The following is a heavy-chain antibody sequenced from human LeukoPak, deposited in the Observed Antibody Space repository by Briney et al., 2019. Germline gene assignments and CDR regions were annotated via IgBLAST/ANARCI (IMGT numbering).Heavy chain of an antibody. Sequence: ASVKVSCKASGYTFTSYGISWLRQAPGQGLEWMGWISAYNGNTNYAQKLQGRVTMTTDTSTSTAYMELRSLGSDDTAVYYCARDRPYSMIVVVITGFDYWGQGTLVTVSS. J-gene: IGHJ4*02. CDR1: GYTFTSYG. CDR2: ISAYNGNT. CDR3: ARDRPYSMIVVVITGFDY. V-gene: IGHV1-18*01. D-gene: IGHD3-22*01.